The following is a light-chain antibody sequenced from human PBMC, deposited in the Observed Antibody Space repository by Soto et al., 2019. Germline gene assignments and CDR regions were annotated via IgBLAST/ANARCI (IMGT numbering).Light chain of an antibody. Sequence: AIQMTQSPSSLSASVGDRVTISCRASQGIRHDLGWYQHKPGKAPRLLIYAASSLHRGVPLRFSGNGSGIAFTLTISSLQAEDSATYYCLQDYVSPWTFGQGTRVEIK. CDR2: AAS. CDR1: QGIRHD. J-gene: IGKJ1*01. V-gene: IGKV1-6*01. CDR3: LQDYVSPWT.